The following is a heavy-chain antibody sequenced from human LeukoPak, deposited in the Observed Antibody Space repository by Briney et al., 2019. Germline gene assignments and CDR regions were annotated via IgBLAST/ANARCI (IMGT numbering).Heavy chain of an antibody. J-gene: IGHJ4*02. V-gene: IGHV1-8*03. D-gene: IGHD3-10*01. CDR1: GYTFTSYD. CDR2: MNPNSGNT. CDR3: ARGGRTYYYGSGSDY. Sequence: GASVKVSCKASGYTFTSYDINWVRQASGQGLEWMGWMNPNSGNTGYAQKFQGRVTITRNTSISTAYMELSSLRSEDTAMYYCARGGRTYYYGSGSDYWGQGTLVTVSS.